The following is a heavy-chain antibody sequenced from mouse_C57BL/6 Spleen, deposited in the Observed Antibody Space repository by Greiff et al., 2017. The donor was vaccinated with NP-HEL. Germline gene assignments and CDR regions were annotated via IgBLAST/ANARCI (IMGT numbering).Heavy chain of an antibody. CDR2: IYPGDGDT. V-gene: IGHV1-82*01. CDR3: AQGDYYGSSYGNYFDY. D-gene: IGHD1-1*01. Sequence: QVQLKESGPELVKPGASVKISCKASGYAFSSSWMNWVKQRPGKGLEWIGRIYPGDGDTNYNGKFKGKATLTADKSSSTAYMQLSSLTSEDSAVYFCAQGDYYGSSYGNYFDYWGQGTTLTVSS. J-gene: IGHJ2*01. CDR1: GYAFSSSW.